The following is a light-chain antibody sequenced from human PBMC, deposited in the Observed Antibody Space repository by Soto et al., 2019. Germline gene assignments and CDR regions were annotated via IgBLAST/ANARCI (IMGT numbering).Light chain of an antibody. CDR1: QTVRNNY. CDR2: DTS. J-gene: IGKJ1*01. CDR3: QQYGSSLRT. V-gene: IGKV3-20*01. Sequence: FVLTQSPGTLALSPGERATLSCRASQTVRNNYLAWYQQKPGQAPRLLIYDTSSRATGIPDRFSGGGSGTDFTLTISRLEPEDFAVYYCQQYGSSLRTFGQGTKVDIK.